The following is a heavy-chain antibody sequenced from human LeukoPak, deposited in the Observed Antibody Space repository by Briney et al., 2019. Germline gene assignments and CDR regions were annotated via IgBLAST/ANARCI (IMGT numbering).Heavy chain of an antibody. J-gene: IGHJ5*02. CDR2: ISYSGST. D-gene: IGHD2-2*01. CDR1: GGSISGYNYY. Sequence: PSETLSLTCTVSGGSISGYNYYWGWIRQPPGKGLEWIGSISYSGSTYYNPSLKSRVIISADTSKNQFSLKVNSVTAADTAVYYCARLGYCSSTSCHLSWFDPWGQGTLVAVSS. V-gene: IGHV4-39*01. CDR3: ARLGYCSSTSCHLSWFDP.